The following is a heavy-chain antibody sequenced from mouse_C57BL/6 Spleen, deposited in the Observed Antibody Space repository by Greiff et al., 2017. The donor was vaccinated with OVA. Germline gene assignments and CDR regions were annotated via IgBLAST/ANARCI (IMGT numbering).Heavy chain of an antibody. CDR1: GYAFPNYL. D-gene: IGHD2-3*01. CDR2: INPGRGGT. Sequence: VQLQQSGAELVRPGTSVKVSCKASGYAFPNYLLEWVNQRPGQGLEWIGVINPGRGGTNYNEKFKGKATLTADKSSSTAYMQLSSLTSEDSAVYFCARDGYYDYFDDWGQGTTLTVSS. CDR3: ARDGYYDYFDD. V-gene: IGHV1-54*01. J-gene: IGHJ2*01.